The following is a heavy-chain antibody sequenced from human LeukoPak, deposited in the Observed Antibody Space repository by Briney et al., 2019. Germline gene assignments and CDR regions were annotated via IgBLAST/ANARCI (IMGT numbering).Heavy chain of an antibody. CDR3: AKRASYSGSYYGY. CDR1: GFTFGDYA. V-gene: IGHV3-23*01. J-gene: IGHJ4*02. Sequence: PGRSLRLSCTASGFTFGDYAMSWVRQAPGKGLEWVSAISGSGGSTYYADSVKGRFTISRDNSKNTLYLQMNSLRAEDTAVYYCAKRASYSGSYYGYWGQGTLVTVSS. D-gene: IGHD1-26*01. CDR2: ISGSGGST.